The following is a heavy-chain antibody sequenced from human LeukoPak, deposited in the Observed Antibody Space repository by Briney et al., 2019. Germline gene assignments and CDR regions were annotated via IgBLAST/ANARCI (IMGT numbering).Heavy chain of an antibody. CDR2: IYTSGST. J-gene: IGHJ4*02. Sequence: SETLSLTCTVSGGSISSYYWSWIRQPAGQGLEWIGRIYTSGSTNCNPSLKSRVTMSIDTSKNQFSLKLSSVTAADTAVYYCARDCSSTSCYTASFDYWGQGTLVTVSS. V-gene: IGHV4-4*07. CDR1: GGSISSYY. CDR3: ARDCSSTSCYTASFDY. D-gene: IGHD2-2*02.